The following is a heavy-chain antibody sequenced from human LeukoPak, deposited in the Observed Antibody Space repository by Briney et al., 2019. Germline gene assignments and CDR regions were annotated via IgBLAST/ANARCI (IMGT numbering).Heavy chain of an antibody. Sequence: GRSLRLSCAASGFTFNNYGMHWVRQAPGKGLEWVAIMWYDGGNKHYADSVKGRFTISRDNSKNTLYLQMNSLRAEGTAVYYCARGTGAYFYRMDVWGQGTTVTVSS. V-gene: IGHV3-33*01. D-gene: IGHD7-27*01. CDR2: MWYDGGNK. J-gene: IGHJ6*02. CDR3: ARGTGAYFYRMDV. CDR1: GFTFNNYG.